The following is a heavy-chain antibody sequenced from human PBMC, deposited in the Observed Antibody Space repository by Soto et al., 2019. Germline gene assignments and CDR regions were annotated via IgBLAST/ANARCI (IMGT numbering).Heavy chain of an antibody. D-gene: IGHD3-3*01. CDR1: GDSFSSYR. V-gene: IGHV5-10-1*01. CDR3: ARHTKNYDFWSGSSDNDYYYGMDV. J-gene: IGHJ6*02. CDR2: IDPSDSYT. Sequence: GESLKISCKCSGDSFSSYRISWVRQMPGQGLEWMGRIDPSDSYTNYSPFFHGHVTISAEKSISTAYLQWSSLKASESAMYYCARHTKNYDFWSGSSDNDYYYGMDVWRQGTTVTVSS.